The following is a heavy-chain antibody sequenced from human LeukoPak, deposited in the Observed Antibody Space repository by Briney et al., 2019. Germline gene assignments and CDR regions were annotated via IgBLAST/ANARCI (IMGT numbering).Heavy chain of an antibody. CDR2: ISNDGTIQ. D-gene: IGHD3-10*01. V-gene: IGHV3-30*04. Sequence: GGSLRLYCAASGFTFRTYAMHWVRQAPGKGLEWLAVISNDGTIQYYADSVKGRFTISRDNSRNIMNLQTDSLRPEDTALYYCARAMVRGVIPYWGQGTLVTVSS. CDR1: GFTFRTYA. J-gene: IGHJ4*02. CDR3: ARAMVRGVIPY.